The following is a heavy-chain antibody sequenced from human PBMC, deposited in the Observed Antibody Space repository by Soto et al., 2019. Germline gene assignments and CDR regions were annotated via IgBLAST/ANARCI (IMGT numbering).Heavy chain of an antibody. D-gene: IGHD1-26*01. V-gene: IGHV1-2*02. CDR2: INPNSGGT. CDR1: GYTFTGYY. J-gene: IGHJ3*02. Sequence: ASVKVSCKASGYTFTGYYMHWVRQAPGQGLEWMGWINPNSGGTNYAQKLQGRVAMTRDTSISTAYMELSRLRSDDTAVYYCATSHGVGATTVAFDIWGQGTRVTVSS. CDR3: ATSHGVGATTVAFDI.